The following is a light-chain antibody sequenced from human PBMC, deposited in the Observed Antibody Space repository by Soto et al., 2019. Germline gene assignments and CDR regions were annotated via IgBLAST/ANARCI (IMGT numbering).Light chain of an antibody. Sequence: PGERATLSCRASQSVSSNHLAWYQQKPGQAPRLLIYGGSSRATGIPARFSGSGSGTEFTLTISSLQSEDFAVYFCQERNRWPRGTFGAGTKVDIK. CDR1: QSVSSN. J-gene: IGKJ4*01. CDR2: GGS. V-gene: IGKV3D-15*01. CDR3: QERNRWPRGT.